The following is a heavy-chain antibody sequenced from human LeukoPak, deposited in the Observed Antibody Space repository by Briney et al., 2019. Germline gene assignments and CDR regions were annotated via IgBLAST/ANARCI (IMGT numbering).Heavy chain of an antibody. Sequence: GGSLRLSCAASGFTFSSYAMSWVRQAPGKGLEWVGFIRSKAYGGTTEYAASVKGRFTISRDDSKSIAYLQMNSLKTEDTAVYYCTRGRGYEDYWGQGTLVTVSS. V-gene: IGHV3-49*04. J-gene: IGHJ4*02. CDR3: TRGRGYEDY. D-gene: IGHD3-16*01. CDR2: IRSKAYGGTT. CDR1: GFTFSSYA.